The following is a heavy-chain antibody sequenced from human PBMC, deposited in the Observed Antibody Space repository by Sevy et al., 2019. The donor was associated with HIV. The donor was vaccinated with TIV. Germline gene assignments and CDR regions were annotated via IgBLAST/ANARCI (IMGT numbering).Heavy chain of an antibody. CDR3: ARDSYYYDSSGYLDY. V-gene: IGHV3-33*01. Sequence: GGSLRLSCAASGFTFSSYGMHWVRQAPGKGLEWVAVIWYDGSNKYYADSVKGRFTISRDNSKDTLYLQMNSLRAEDTAVYYCARDSYYYDSSGYLDYWGQGTLVTVSS. CDR1: GFTFSSYG. D-gene: IGHD3-22*01. CDR2: IWYDGSNK. J-gene: IGHJ4*02.